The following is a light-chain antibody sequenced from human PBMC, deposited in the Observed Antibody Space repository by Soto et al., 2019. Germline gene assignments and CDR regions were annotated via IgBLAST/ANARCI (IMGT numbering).Light chain of an antibody. V-gene: IGLV3-1*01. CDR1: KLGEKY. J-gene: IGLJ1*01. CDR2: QDK. Sequence: SYELTQPPSVSVSPGQTASITCSADKLGEKYASWYQQKPGQSPILVIYQDKKRPSGIPERFSNSNSGNTATLTISETQAMDEADYYCQAWDSSTLYVFGTGTKVTVL. CDR3: QAWDSSTLYV.